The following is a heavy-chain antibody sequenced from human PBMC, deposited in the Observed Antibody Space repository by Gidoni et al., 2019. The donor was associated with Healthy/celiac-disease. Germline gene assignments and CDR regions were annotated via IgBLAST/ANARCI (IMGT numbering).Heavy chain of an antibody. CDR3: ASSSGYSYGYMGAAGN. CDR2: IIPIFGTA. Sequence: VQLVQSGAEGKQPGSSVKVSCKASGVTFSSYAISWVRQAPGQGLEWMGGIIPIFGTANYAQKFQGRVTITADESTSTAYMELSSLRSEDTAVYYCASSSGYSYGYMGAAGNWGQGTLVTVSS. V-gene: IGHV1-69*01. D-gene: IGHD5-18*01. J-gene: IGHJ4*02. CDR1: GVTFSSYA.